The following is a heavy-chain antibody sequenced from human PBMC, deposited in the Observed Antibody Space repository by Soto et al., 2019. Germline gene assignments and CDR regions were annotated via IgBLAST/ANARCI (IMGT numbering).Heavy chain of an antibody. CDR2: IFYSGGT. CDR3: ARGRFGEIHDY. V-gene: IGHV4-30-4*01. J-gene: IGHJ4*02. D-gene: IGHD3-10*01. Sequence: SETLSLTCTVSSGSISGGDYYWIWLRQPPGKGLEWIGYIFYSGGTHYNPSLKSRVTISVDTSKNQFSLKLYSVTAADTAVYYCARGRFGEIHDYWGQGSLVTVSS. CDR1: SGSISGGDYY.